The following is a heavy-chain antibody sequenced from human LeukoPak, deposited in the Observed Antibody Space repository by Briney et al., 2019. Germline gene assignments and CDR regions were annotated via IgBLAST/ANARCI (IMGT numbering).Heavy chain of an antibody. D-gene: IGHD6-19*01. CDR3: ARVSLSSGCLSN. Sequence: PGGSLRLSCAASGFTFSNYWMQWVRQAPGKGLVWVSRISSDGSITSYADSVKGRFTISRDNAKNTLFLQMNGLRAEDTAVYYCARVSLSSGCLSNWGQGTLVTVSS. CDR2: ISSDGSIT. CDR1: GFTFSNYW. V-gene: IGHV3-74*01. J-gene: IGHJ4*02.